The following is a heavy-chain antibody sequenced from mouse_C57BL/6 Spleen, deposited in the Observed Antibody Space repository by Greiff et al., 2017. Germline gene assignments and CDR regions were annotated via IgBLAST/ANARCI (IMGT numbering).Heavy chain of an antibody. V-gene: IGHV1-80*01. Sequence: VQLQQSGAALVKPGASVKLSCKASGYAFSRYWMNWVKQRPGKGLEWIGKIYPGDGDTNYNGKFKGKATLTADKSSSTAYMQLSSLTSEDSAVYCCAREEKRGEADDGGKGTTRTVS. J-gene: IGHJ2*01. CDR1: GYAFSRYW. CDR2: IYPGDGDT. CDR3: AREEKRGEADD.